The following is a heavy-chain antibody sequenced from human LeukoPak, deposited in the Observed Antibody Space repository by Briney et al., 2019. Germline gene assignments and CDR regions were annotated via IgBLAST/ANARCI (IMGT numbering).Heavy chain of an antibody. V-gene: IGHV4-59*05. J-gene: IGHJ4*02. D-gene: IGHD3-22*01. CDR3: ARLDSSYTSGY. Sequence: LRLSCAASGFTVTDYYMSWIRQPPGKGLEWIGSIYYSGSTYYNPSLKSRVTISVDTSKNQFSLKLTSVTAADTAVYYCARLDSSYTSGYWGQGTLVTVSS. CDR1: GFTVTDYY. CDR2: IYYSGST.